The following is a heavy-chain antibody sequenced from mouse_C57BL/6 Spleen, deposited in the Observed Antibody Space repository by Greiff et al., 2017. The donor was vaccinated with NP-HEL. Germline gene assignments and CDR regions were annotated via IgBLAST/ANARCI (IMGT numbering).Heavy chain of an antibody. D-gene: IGHD2-3*01. CDR1: GFSLTSYG. CDR2: IWSGGST. V-gene: IGHV2-2*01. CDR3: ARKDDGPYYAMDY. J-gene: IGHJ4*01. Sequence: QVTLKESGPGLVQPSQSLSITCTVSGFSLTSYGVHWVRQSPGKGLEWLGVIWSGGSTDYNAAFISRLSISKDNSKSQVFFKMNSLQADDTAIYYCARKDDGPYYAMDYWGQGTSVTVSS.